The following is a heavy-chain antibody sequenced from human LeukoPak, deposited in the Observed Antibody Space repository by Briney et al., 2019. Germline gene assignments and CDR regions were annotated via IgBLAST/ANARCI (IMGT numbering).Heavy chain of an antibody. D-gene: IGHD5-18*01. Sequence: PSETLSLTCTVSGYSISSGYYWGWIRQPPGKGLEWIGSIYHSGSTYYNPSLKSRVTISVDTSKNQFSLKLSSVTAADTAVYYCAREIQLWDPLYYYYYMDVWGKGTTVTISS. J-gene: IGHJ6*03. CDR3: AREIQLWDPLYYYYYMDV. CDR2: IYHSGST. V-gene: IGHV4-38-2*02. CDR1: GYSISSGYY.